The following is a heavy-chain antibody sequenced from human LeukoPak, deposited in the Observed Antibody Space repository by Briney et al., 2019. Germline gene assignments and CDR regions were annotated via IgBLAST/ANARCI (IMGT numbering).Heavy chain of an antibody. Sequence: SETLSLTCTVSGGSISSSSYYWSWIRQPAGKGLEWIGRIYTSGSTNYNPSLKSRVTMSVDTSKNQFSLKLSSVTAADTAVYYCARDERTYYYDSSAYSYYYYYMDVWGKGTTVTISS. J-gene: IGHJ6*03. CDR1: GGSISSSSYY. CDR3: ARDERTYYYDSSAYSYYYYYMDV. V-gene: IGHV4-61*02. D-gene: IGHD3-22*01. CDR2: IYTSGST.